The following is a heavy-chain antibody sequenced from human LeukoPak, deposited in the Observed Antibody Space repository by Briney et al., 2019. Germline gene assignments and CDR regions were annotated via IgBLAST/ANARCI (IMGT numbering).Heavy chain of an antibody. V-gene: IGHV3-23*01. Sequence: GGSLRLSCAASGFTFSSYAMSWVRQAPGKGLEWVSAISGSGGSTYYADSVKGRFTISRDNSKNTLYLQMNSLGAEDTAVYYCARVKRGWNFDYWGQGTLVTVSS. D-gene: IGHD6-19*01. J-gene: IGHJ4*02. CDR3: ARVKRGWNFDY. CDR1: GFTFSSYA. CDR2: ISGSGGST.